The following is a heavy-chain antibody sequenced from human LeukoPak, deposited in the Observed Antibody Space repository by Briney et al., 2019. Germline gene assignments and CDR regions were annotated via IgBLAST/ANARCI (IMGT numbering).Heavy chain of an antibody. V-gene: IGHV3-23*01. CDR3: AKDRSYYDSSGYYAQEYFQH. D-gene: IGHD3-22*01. CDR1: GFTFSSYT. CDR2: ISGSGGST. J-gene: IGHJ1*01. Sequence: GGSLRLSCAASGFTFSSYTMSWVRQAPGKGLEWVSAISGSGGSTYYADSVKGRFTISRDNSKNTLYLQMNSLRAEDTAVYYCAKDRSYYDSSGYYAQEYFQHWGQGTLVTVSS.